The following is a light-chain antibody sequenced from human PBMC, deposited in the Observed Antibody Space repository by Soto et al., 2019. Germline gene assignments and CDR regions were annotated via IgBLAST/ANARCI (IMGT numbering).Light chain of an antibody. J-gene: IGKJ4*01. Sequence: EIVLTQSPATLSLSPGERATLSYRASQTISSYLAWYRQKPGQAPRLLIYDAFNRATGVPARFSGSGSGTDFTLTISSLEPEDFAVYYCQQRSNWPLTFGGGTKVDIK. V-gene: IGKV3-11*01. CDR2: DAF. CDR1: QTISSY. CDR3: QQRSNWPLT.